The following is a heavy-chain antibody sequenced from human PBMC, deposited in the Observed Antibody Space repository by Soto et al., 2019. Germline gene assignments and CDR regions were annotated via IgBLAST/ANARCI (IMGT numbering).Heavy chain of an antibody. CDR1: GFTFSSYG. CDR2: ISGISGRT. CDR3: AKQRKYRAYYYPMDV. V-gene: IGHV3-23*01. Sequence: GGSLRLSCVASGFTFSSYGMSWVRQAPGKGLEWVAGISGISGRTDYADSVKGRFTISRDNSNNILYLQLNSLRAEDTAIYYCAKQRKYRAYYYPMDVWGQGAPVTVSS. J-gene: IGHJ6*02. D-gene: IGHD5-18*01.